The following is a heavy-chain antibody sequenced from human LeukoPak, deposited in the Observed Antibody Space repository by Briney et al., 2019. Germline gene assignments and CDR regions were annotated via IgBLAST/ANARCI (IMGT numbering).Heavy chain of an antibody. V-gene: IGHV4-4*02. Sequence: SGTLSLTCAVSGVSISSNYWWSWVRQPPGKGLEWIGEIYHSGGTNYNPSLKSRVTISVDKSKNQFSLKLSSVTAADTAVYYCATNSGWRFDYWGQGTLVTVSS. CDR3: ATNSGWRFDY. CDR2: IYHSGGT. J-gene: IGHJ4*02. D-gene: IGHD6-19*01. CDR1: GVSISSNYW.